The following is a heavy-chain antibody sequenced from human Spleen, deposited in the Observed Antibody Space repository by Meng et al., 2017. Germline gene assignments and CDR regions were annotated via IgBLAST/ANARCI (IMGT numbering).Heavy chain of an antibody. D-gene: IGHD3-22*01. CDR1: GGSISSSNG. Sequence: QGRRQEAGPGLVKPSGTLSLTCGVSGGSISSSNGWTWARQPPGKGLEWIGEIYHSGSTNYSPSLKSRVTLSVDKSKNQFSLKLRSVTAADTAVYYCARVWTTASSGYYHRYFDYWGQGTLVTVSS. V-gene: IGHV4-4*02. CDR2: IYHSGST. J-gene: IGHJ4*02. CDR3: ARVWTTASSGYYHRYFDY.